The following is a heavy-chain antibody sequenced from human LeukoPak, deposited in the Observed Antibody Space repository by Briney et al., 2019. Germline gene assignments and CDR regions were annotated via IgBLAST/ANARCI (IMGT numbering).Heavy chain of an antibody. D-gene: IGHD2-2*01. CDR1: GGSISNYF. J-gene: IGHJ4*02. Sequence: SETLSLTCSVSGGSISNYFWTWIRQPPGKGLEWIGYIYSSGSTYYNPSLKSRVTISVDTSKNQFSLKLSSVTAADTAVYYCARHVCSSTSCKPYFDYWGQGTLVTVSS. CDR3: ARHVCSSTSCKPYFDY. CDR2: IYSSGST. V-gene: IGHV4-59*08.